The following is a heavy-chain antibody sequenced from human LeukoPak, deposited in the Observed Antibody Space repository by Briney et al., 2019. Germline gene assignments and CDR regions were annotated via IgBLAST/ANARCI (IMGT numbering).Heavy chain of an antibody. D-gene: IGHD6-13*01. CDR1: GFTFSSYS. V-gene: IGHV3-48*04. CDR2: ISSSSSTI. Sequence: HPGGSLRLSCAASGFTFSSYSMNWVRQAPGKGLEWVSYISSSSSTIYYADSVKGRFTISRDNAKNSLYLQMNSLRAEDTAVYYCARDYRSSWPYYYYYMDVWGKGTKVTVSS. J-gene: IGHJ6*03. CDR3: ARDYRSSWPYYYYYMDV.